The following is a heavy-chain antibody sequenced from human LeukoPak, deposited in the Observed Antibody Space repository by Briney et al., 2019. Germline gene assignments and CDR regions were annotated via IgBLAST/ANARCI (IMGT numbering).Heavy chain of an antibody. D-gene: IGHD5-18*01. CDR3: ARVDGAMGSLDY. CDR1: GFTFSTYA. V-gene: IGHV3-33*01. CDR2: IWYDGGNK. Sequence: GRSLRLSCAASGFTFSTYAMHWVRQAPGKGLEGVAVIWYDGGNKNYVDSVKGRFTISRDNAKNTLYLQMNSLRAEDTAVYYCARVDGAMGSLDYWGQGMLVTVSS. J-gene: IGHJ4*02.